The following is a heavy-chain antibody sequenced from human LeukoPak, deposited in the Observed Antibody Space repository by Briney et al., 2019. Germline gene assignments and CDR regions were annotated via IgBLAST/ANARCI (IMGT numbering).Heavy chain of an antibody. CDR1: GGSISSYY. CDR3: ARSYGFGAFDI. Sequence: SETLSLTCTVSGGSISSYYWSWIRQPPGKGLEWIGYIYYSGSTNYNPSLKSRVTISVDTSKNQFSLKLSSVTAADRAVHYCARSYGFGAFDIWGQGTMVTVSS. D-gene: IGHD4-17*01. V-gene: IGHV4-59*01. CDR2: IYYSGST. J-gene: IGHJ3*02.